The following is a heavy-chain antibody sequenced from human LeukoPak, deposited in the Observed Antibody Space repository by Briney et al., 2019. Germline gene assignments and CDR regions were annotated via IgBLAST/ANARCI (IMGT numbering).Heavy chain of an antibody. CDR1: GYSFTSYW. D-gene: IGHD2-8*01. J-gene: IGHJ5*02. V-gene: IGHV5-10-1*01. CDR2: IDPSDSYT. CDR3: ATVYCTNGVCSPNWFDP. Sequence: GESLRISCKGSGYSFTSYWISWVRQMPGKGLEWMGKIDPSDSYTNYSPSFQGHVTISADKSISTAYLQWSSLKASDTAMYYCATVYCTNGVCSPNWFDPWGQGTLVTVSS.